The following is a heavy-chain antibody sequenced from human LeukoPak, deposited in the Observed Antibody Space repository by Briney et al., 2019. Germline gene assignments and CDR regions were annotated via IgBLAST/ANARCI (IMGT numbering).Heavy chain of an antibody. CDR3: ARALRAGPKIYYFDY. CDR1: GGTFSSYA. D-gene: IGHD6-13*01. J-gene: IGHJ4*02. V-gene: IGHV1-18*01. CDR2: ISAYNGNT. Sequence: ASVKVSCKASGGTFSSYAISWVRQAPGQGLEWMGWISAYNGNTNYAQKLQGRVTMTTDTSTSTAYMELSSLRSEDTAVYYCARALRAGPKIYYFDYWGQGTLVTVSS.